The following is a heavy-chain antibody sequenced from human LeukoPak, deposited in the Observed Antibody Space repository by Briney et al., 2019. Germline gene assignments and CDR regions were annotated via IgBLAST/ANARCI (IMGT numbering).Heavy chain of an antibody. J-gene: IGHJ4*02. CDR2: IYSGGST. D-gene: IGHD3-22*01. CDR3: ARGPQKNGHSSGYPGYFDY. Sequence: PGGSLRLSCAASGFTVSSNYMSWVRQAPGKGLEWVSVIYSGGSTYYADSVKGRFTISRDNAKNSLYLQMNSLRAEDTAVYYCARGPQKNGHSSGYPGYFDYWGQGTLVTVSS. V-gene: IGHV3-53*01. CDR1: GFTVSSNY.